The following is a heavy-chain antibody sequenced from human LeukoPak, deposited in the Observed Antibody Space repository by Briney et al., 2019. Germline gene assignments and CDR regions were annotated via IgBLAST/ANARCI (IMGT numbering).Heavy chain of an antibody. CDR1: GFTFSTYE. J-gene: IGHJ4*02. Sequence: GGSLRLSCAASGFTFSTYEMSWVRQAPGKGLEWVSFISHSGETIYYADSVKGRFTISRDNAKNSLYLQMNSLRAEDTAMYYCARDGSYYGPDYWGQGALVTVSS. CDR3: ARDGSYYGPDY. D-gene: IGHD3-10*01. CDR2: ISHSGETI. V-gene: IGHV3-48*03.